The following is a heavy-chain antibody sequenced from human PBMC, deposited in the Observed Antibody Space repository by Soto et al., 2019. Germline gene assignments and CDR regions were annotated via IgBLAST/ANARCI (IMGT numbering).Heavy chain of an antibody. V-gene: IGHV1-18*01. CDR1: GYTFTSYG. CDR2: ISAYNGNT. Sequence: RASVKVSCKASGYTFTSYGISWVRQAPGQGLEWMGWISAYNGNTNYAQKLQGRVTMTTDTSTSTAYMELRSLRSDDTAVYYCARGDYYDSSGYYYDGNWFDPWGQGTLVTVS. D-gene: IGHD3-22*01. CDR3: ARGDYYDSSGYYYDGNWFDP. J-gene: IGHJ5*02.